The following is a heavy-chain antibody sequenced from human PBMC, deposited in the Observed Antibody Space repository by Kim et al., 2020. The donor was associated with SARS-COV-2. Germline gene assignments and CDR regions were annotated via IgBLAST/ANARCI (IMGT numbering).Heavy chain of an antibody. CDR1: GGSFSGYY. D-gene: IGHD2-15*01. J-gene: IGHJ4*02. Sequence: SETLSLTCAVYGGSFSGYYWSWIRQPPGKGLEWIGEINHSGSTNYNPSLKSRVTISVDTSKNQFSLKLSSVTAADTAVYYCARRAWWRDYWGQGTLVTVS. CDR3: ARRAWWRDY. CDR2: INHSGST. V-gene: IGHV4-34*01.